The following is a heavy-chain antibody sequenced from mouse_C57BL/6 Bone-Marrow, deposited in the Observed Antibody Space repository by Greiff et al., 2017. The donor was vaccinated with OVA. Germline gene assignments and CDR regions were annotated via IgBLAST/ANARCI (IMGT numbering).Heavy chain of an antibody. CDR2: IDPSDSYT. D-gene: IGHD1-1*01. Sequence: VQLQQPGAELVRPGPSVKLSCKASGYTFTSYCMHWVKQRPGQGLEWIGVIDPSDSYTNYNQKFKGKATLTVATSSSTAYMPLSSLTSEDTTVYYYAKLYDYCIMYVRYSLNYRGQGPSFPDSS. CDR3: AKLYDYCIMYVRYSLNY. V-gene: IGHV1-59*01. J-gene: IGHJ4*01. CDR1: GYTFTSYC.